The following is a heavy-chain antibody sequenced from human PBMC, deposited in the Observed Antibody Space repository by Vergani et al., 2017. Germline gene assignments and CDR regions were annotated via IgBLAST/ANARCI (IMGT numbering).Heavy chain of an antibody. Sequence: EVQLVESGGGLVKPGGSLRLSCAASGFTFSSYSMNWVRQAPGKGLEWVSSISSSSSYIYYADSVKGRFTISRDDSKSIAYLQMNSLKTEDTAVYYCTRVGGGSYYYYYMDVWGKGTTVTVSS. CDR1: GFTFSSYS. D-gene: IGHD3-16*01. CDR3: TRVGGGSYYYYYMDV. J-gene: IGHJ6*03. CDR2: ISSSSSYI. V-gene: IGHV3-21*03.